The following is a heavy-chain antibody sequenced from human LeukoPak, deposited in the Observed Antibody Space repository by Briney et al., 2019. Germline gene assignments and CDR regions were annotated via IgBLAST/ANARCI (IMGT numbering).Heavy chain of an antibody. J-gene: IGHJ4*02. V-gene: IGHV3-66*01. CDR1: GFTVSINY. D-gene: IGHD6-13*01. CDR2: IYSGGST. Sequence: GGSLRLSCAASGFTVSINYMSWVRQAPGKGLEWVSVIYSGGSTYHADSVKGRFTISRDNSKNTVYLQMNSLRAEDTAVYYCARGPDSSNWYEPVDYWGQGTLVTVS. CDR3: ARGPDSSNWYEPVDY.